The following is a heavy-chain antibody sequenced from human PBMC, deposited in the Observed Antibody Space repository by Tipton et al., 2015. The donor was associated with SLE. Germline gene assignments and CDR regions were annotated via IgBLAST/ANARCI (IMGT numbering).Heavy chain of an antibody. CDR3: AGGDHGGATEVDS. CDR2: INFDTHGT. J-gene: IGHJ4*02. V-gene: IGHV1-2*06. CDR1: VYSFTDYY. Sequence: QSGPEVKKPGASVKVSCKASVYSFTDYYIHWVRQAPGQGLEWVGRINFDTHGTKYNQKFQGSAHMTIDTSNDTAYMELTGLISDDTAAYYCAGGDHGGATEVDSWGQGTLVTVSS. D-gene: IGHD4-23*01.